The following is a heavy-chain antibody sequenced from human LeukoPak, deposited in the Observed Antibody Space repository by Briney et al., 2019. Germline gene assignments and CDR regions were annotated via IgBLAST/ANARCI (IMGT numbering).Heavy chain of an antibody. D-gene: IGHD5-18*01. CDR2: INHSGST. Sequence: SETLSLTCAVYGGSFSGYYWSWIRQPPGKGLEWIGEINHSGSTNYNPSLKSRVTISVDTSKNQFSLKLSSVTAADTAVYYCARHYSYAHFDYWGQGTLVTVSS. V-gene: IGHV4-34*01. CDR3: ARHYSYAHFDY. CDR1: GGSFSGYY. J-gene: IGHJ4*02.